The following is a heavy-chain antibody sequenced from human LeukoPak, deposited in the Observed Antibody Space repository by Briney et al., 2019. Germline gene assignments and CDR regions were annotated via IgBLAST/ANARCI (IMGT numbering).Heavy chain of an antibody. CDR2: LSASDGNT. V-gene: IGHV1-18*01. CDR1: GSTFTSYG. CDR3: AKTRNHAFDI. J-gene: IGHJ3*02. Sequence: ASVKVSCRASGSTFTSYGISWVRQAPGRGLEWMGWLSASDGNTNYAQKPRRRVTKPTDTSTSPVYMQLRSLRSNDTAVYYCAKTRNHAFDIWGQGTMVTVSS. D-gene: IGHD1-14*01.